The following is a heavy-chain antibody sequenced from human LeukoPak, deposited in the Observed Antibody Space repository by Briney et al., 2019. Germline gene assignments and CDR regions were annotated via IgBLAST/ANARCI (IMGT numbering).Heavy chain of an antibody. V-gene: IGHV4-34*01. CDR1: GGSFSDYY. Sequence: SETLSLTCVVYGGSFSDYYWSWIRQPPGKGLEWIGEINHSGSTNYNPSLKSRVTLSVDTSKNQFSLKLSSVTAADTAVYYCAREANYYGSGSYFEGTFDYWGQGSLVTVSS. J-gene: IGHJ4*02. D-gene: IGHD3-10*01. CDR3: AREANYYGSGSYFEGTFDY. CDR2: INHSGST.